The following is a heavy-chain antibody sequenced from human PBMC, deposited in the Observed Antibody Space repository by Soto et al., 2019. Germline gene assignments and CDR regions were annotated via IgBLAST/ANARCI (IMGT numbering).Heavy chain of an antibody. Sequence: GGSLRLSCAASGFTFSSYAMSWVRQAPGKGLEGVSAISGSGGSTYYADSVKGRFTISRDNSKNTLYLQMNSLRAEDTAVYYCAKVGSWTIDYYDSSGHSDYWGQGTLVTVSS. CDR3: AKVGSWTIDYYDSSGHSDY. CDR2: ISGSGGST. CDR1: GFTFSSYA. J-gene: IGHJ4*02. D-gene: IGHD3-22*01. V-gene: IGHV3-23*01.